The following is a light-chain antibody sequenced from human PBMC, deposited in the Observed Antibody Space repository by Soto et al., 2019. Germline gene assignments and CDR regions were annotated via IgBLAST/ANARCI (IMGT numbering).Light chain of an antibody. CDR2: GAS. Sequence: IVLSQSPGTLSLYPRERATLSVRASQSVSSSYLAWYQQKPGQAPRHLIYGASSRATGIPARFSGSGSGTDFTLTISRLEPEDFAVYYCQQYGNSPVTFGPGTNVDIK. CDR1: QSVSSSY. CDR3: QQYGNSPVT. V-gene: IGKV3-20*01. J-gene: IGKJ3*01.